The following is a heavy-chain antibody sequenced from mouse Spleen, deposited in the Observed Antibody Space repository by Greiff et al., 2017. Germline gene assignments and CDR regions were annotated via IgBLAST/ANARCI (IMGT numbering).Heavy chain of an antibody. CDR2: INSNGGST. CDR1: GFTFSSYA. V-gene: IGHV5-6-2*01. J-gene: IGHJ4*01. Sequence: EVQRVESGGGLVKPGGSLKLSCAASGFTFSSYAMSWVRQTPEKRLEWVAAINSNGGSTYYPDTVKDRFTISRDNAKNTLYLQMSSLRSEDTALYYCARHGDYYAMDYWGQGTSVTVSS. CDR3: ARHGDYYAMDY.